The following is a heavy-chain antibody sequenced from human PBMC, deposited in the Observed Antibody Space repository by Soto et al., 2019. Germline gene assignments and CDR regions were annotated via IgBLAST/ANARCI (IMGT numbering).Heavy chain of an antibody. V-gene: IGHV3-33*01. D-gene: IGHD2-2*01. CDR3: ARDHHVVVPAALFDY. Sequence: QVQLVESGGGVVQPGRSLRLSCAASGFTFSSYGMHWVRQAPGKGLEWVAVIWYDGRNKYYVDSVKGRFTISRDNSKNTLYLQMNSLRAEDTALYYCARDHHVVVPAALFDYWGQGTLVTVSS. J-gene: IGHJ4*02. CDR1: GFTFSSYG. CDR2: IWYDGRNK.